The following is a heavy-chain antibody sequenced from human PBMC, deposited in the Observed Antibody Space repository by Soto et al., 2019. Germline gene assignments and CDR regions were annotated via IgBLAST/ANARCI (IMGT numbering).Heavy chain of an antibody. CDR1: GFTFSSSA. CDR2: ISGSGGST. V-gene: IGHV3-23*01. Sequence: LRLSCAASGFTFSSSAMCWVRQAPGKGLEWVSAISGSGGSTYYADSVKGRFTISRDNSKNTLYLQMNSLRAEDTAVYYCAKQQHGSRIDPWGQGTLVTVSS. J-gene: IGHJ5*02. CDR3: AKQQHGSRIDP. D-gene: IGHD6-13*01.